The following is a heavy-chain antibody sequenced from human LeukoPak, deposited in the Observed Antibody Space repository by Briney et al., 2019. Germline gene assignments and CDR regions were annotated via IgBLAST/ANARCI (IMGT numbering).Heavy chain of an antibody. CDR3: AKDSVRTKRYYDILTGLFDY. CDR2: ISGSGGST. J-gene: IGHJ4*02. CDR1: GFTFSSYW. Sequence: PGGSLRLSCAASGFTFSSYWMHWVRQAPGKGLEWVSAISGSGGSTYYADSVKGRFTISRDNSKNTLYLQMNSLRAEDTAVYYCAKDSVRTKRYYDILTGLFDYWGQGTLVTVSS. V-gene: IGHV3-23*01. D-gene: IGHD3-9*01.